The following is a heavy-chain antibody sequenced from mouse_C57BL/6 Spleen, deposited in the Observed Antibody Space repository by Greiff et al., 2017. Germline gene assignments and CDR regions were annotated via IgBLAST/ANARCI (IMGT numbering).Heavy chain of an antibody. D-gene: IGHD1-3*01. CDR1: GFSFNTYA. J-gene: IGHJ2*01. CDR3: VREWGNYFDY. Sequence: EVQGVESGGGLVQPKGSLKLSCAASGFSFNTYAMNWVRQAPGKGLEWVARIRSKSNNYATYYADSVKDRFTISRDDSESMLYLQMNNLKTEDTAMYYCVREWGNYFDYWGQGTTLTVSS. CDR2: IRSKSNNYAT. V-gene: IGHV10-1*01.